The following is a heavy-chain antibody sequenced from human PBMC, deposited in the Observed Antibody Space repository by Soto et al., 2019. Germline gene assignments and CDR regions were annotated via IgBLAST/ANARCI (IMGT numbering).Heavy chain of an antibody. CDR2: IIPIFGTA. V-gene: IGHV1-69*13. CDR3: ASPPGCSSSWPYYDSSGYYYFDY. Sequence: ASVKVSCKASGGTFSSYAISWVRQAPGQGLEWMGGIIPIFGTANYAQKFQGRVTITADESTSTAYMELGSLRSEDTAVYYCASPPGCSSSWPYYDSSGYYYFDYWGQGTLVTVSS. CDR1: GGTFSSYA. D-gene: IGHD3-22*01. J-gene: IGHJ4*02.